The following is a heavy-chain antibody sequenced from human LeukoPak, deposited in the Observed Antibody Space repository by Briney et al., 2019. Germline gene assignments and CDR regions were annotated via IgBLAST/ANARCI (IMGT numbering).Heavy chain of an antibody. CDR1: SGSISSSSYY. D-gene: IGHD3-22*01. CDR3: ARYDSGGFYRNFDY. CDR2: IHYSGST. V-gene: IGHV4-39*01. J-gene: IGHJ4*02. Sequence: SETLSLTCTVSSGSISSSSYYWGWIRQPPGKGLEWIGNIHYSGSTYYNPSLKSRVTISVDTSQSQFSLRLSSVTAADTAVYYCARYDSGGFYRNFDYWGQGTLVTVSS.